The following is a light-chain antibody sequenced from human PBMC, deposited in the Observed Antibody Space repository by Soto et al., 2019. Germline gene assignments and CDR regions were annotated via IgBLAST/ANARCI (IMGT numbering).Light chain of an antibody. CDR3: QQYGNLPLLT. CDR2: DAS. Sequence: DIPMTQSPSSLSASVGDRVTITCQASQDISNYLNWYQQKPGKAPKLLIYDASNLETGVPSRFSESGSRTNFTFTISSLQTEDIATYYCQQYGNLPLLTFGGGTKVEIK. CDR1: QDISNY. J-gene: IGKJ4*01. V-gene: IGKV1-33*01.